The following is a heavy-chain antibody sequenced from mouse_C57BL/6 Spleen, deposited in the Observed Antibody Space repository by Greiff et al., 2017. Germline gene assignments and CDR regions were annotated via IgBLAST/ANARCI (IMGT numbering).Heavy chain of an antibody. J-gene: IGHJ3*01. Sequence: QVQLQQSGAELVRPGTSVKVSCKASGYAFTNYLIEWVKQRPGQGLEWIGVINPGSGGTNYNEKFKGKATLTADKSSSTAYMQLSSLTSEDSAVYFCARMATGWFAYWGQGTLVTVSA. CDR2: INPGSGGT. CDR1: GYAFTNYL. CDR3: ARMATGWFAY. V-gene: IGHV1-54*01. D-gene: IGHD4-1*01.